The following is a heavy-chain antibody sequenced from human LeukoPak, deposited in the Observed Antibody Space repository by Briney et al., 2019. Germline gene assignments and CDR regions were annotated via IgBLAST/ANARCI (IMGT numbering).Heavy chain of an antibody. V-gene: IGHV1-69*13. CDR1: GGTFSSYA. CDR3: ARGPNIADAFDI. D-gene: IGHD2/OR15-2a*01. Sequence: SVKVSCKASGGTFSSYAISWVRQAPGQGLEWMGGIIPIFGTANYAQKFQGRVTITADESTSTAYMELSSLRSEDTAVYYCARGPNIADAFDIWGQGTMVTVSS. J-gene: IGHJ3*02. CDR2: IIPIFGTA.